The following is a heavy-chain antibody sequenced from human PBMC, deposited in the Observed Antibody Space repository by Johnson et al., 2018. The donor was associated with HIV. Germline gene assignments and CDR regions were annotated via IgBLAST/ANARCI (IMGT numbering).Heavy chain of an antibody. CDR3: ARGRRIQLWLLADAFDI. CDR2: IYSGGTQ. J-gene: IGHJ3*02. D-gene: IGHD5-18*01. Sequence: DVQLVEPGGGLIQPGGSLRLSCSGSRFTVSSDYMSRVRQAPGKGLEWVAVIYSGGTQYYADSVKGRFTISRDNSKSTLYLQMNSLRAEDTAVYYCARGRRIQLWLLADAFDIWGQGTMVTVSS. V-gene: IGHV3-53*05. CDR1: RFTVSSDY.